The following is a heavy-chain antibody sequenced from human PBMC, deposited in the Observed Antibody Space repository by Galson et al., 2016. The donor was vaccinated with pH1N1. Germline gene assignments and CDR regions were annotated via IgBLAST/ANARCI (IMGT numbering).Heavy chain of an antibody. D-gene: IGHD5-24*01. J-gene: IGHJ3*02. Sequence: PALVKPTQTLTLTCTLSGFSLSTRGLCMNWIRQPPGKPLEWLARIDWDDEKYYNTSLKTRLNISKNASKNQVVLTMTNMDPVDTATYYCARIRGEGYSWYDAFDIWGQGTMVTVSS. V-gene: IGHV2-70*11. CDR1: GFSLSTRGLC. CDR3: ARIRGEGYSWYDAFDI. CDR2: IDWDDEK.